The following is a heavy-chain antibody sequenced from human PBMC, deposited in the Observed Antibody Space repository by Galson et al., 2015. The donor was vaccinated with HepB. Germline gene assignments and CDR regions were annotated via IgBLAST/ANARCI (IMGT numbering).Heavy chain of an antibody. J-gene: IGHJ4*02. D-gene: IGHD4-17*01. CDR2: ISAYNGNT. Sequence: SVKVSCKASGYTFTSYGISWVRQAPGQGLEWMGWISAYNGNTNYAQKLQGRVTMTTDTSTSTAYMELRSLRSDDTAVYYCARDRGRPTHDYGDYLFDYWGQGTLVTVSS. V-gene: IGHV1-18*01. CDR3: ARDRGRPTHDYGDYLFDY. CDR1: GYTFTSYG.